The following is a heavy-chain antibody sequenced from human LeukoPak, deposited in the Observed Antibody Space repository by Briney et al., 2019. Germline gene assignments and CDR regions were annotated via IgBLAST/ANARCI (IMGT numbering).Heavy chain of an antibody. CDR2: ISSSSSYI. Sequence: GGSLRLSCAASGFTFSSYSMNWVRQAPGKGLEWVSSISSSSSYIHYADSVKGRFTISRDNAKNSLYLQMNSLRAEDTAVYYCARAHCSGGSCYSFDYWGQGTLVTVSS. CDR1: GFTFSSYS. CDR3: ARAHCSGGSCYSFDY. V-gene: IGHV3-21*01. D-gene: IGHD2-15*01. J-gene: IGHJ4*02.